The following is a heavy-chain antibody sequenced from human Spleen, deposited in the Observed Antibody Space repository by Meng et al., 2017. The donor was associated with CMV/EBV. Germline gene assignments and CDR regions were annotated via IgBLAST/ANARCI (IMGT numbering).Heavy chain of an antibody. Sequence: SLKISCAASGFTFDDYAMHWVRQAPGKGLEWVSGISWNSGSIGYADSVKGRFTISRDNAKNSLYLQMNSLRAEDTAVYYCASGGVATNYYYYYGMDVWGQGTTVTVSS. D-gene: IGHD5-12*01. CDR1: GFTFDDYA. V-gene: IGHV3-9*01. CDR2: ISWNSGSI. J-gene: IGHJ6*02. CDR3: ASGGVATNYYYYYGMDV.